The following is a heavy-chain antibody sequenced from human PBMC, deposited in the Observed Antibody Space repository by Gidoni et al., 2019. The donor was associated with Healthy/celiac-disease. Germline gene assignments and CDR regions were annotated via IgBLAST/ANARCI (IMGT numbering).Heavy chain of an antibody. Sequence: EVQLVESGGGLVQPGGSLRLSCAASGFTFSSYSMNWVRQAPGKGLEWVSYISSSSSTIYYADSVKGRFTISRDNAKNSLYLQMNSLRAEDTAVYYCASVYYDSSGYYHFDYWGQGTLVTVSS. CDR3: ASVYYDSSGYYHFDY. J-gene: IGHJ4*02. CDR1: GFTFSSYS. D-gene: IGHD3-22*01. V-gene: IGHV3-48*01. CDR2: ISSSSSTI.